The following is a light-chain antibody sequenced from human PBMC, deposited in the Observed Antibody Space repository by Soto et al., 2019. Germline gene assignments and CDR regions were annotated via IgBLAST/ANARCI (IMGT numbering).Light chain of an antibody. J-gene: IGLJ2*01. Sequence: QSVLTQPPSVSAAPGQKVTISCSGSTSNIGTYYVSWYQHLPGTAPRVVIYDNDKRPSGIPDRFSGSQSGTSATLGITGLQTGDEADYYCAAWDNSLSVVLFGEVTQLTVL. CDR3: AAWDNSLSVVL. V-gene: IGLV1-51*01. CDR2: DND. CDR1: TSNIGTYY.